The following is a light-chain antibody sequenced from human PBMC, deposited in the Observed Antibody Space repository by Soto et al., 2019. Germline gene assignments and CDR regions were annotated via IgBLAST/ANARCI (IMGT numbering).Light chain of an antibody. CDR2: DAS. CDR1: QSISSW. V-gene: IGKV1-5*01. J-gene: IGKJ5*01. CDR3: QQYNSLPIT. Sequence: DVQLTQSPSTLSESEGDRVTITCRASQSISSWLAWYQQKPGKAPKLLIYDASSLESGVPSRFSGSGSGTEFTLTISSLQPDDFATYYCQQYNSLPITFGQGTLLEV.